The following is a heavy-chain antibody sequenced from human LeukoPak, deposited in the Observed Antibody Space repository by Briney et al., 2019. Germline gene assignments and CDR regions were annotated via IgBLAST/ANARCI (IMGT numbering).Heavy chain of an antibody. V-gene: IGHV4-59*01. CDR1: GGSISSYY. CDR2: IYYSGST. CDR3: ARDSGTTGEVKFDP. Sequence: SETLSLTCTVSGGSISSYYWSWIRQPPGKRLEWIGYIYYSGSTNYNPSLKSRVTISEDTSKNQFSLKLSSVTAADTAVYYCARDSGTTGEVKFDPWGQGTLVTVSS. J-gene: IGHJ5*02. D-gene: IGHD3-10*01.